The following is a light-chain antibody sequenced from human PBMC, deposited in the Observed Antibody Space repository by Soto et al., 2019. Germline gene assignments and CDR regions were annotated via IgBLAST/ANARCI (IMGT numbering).Light chain of an antibody. Sequence: IVMTQSPATLSVSPGERATLSCRAGQTIYSNVAWYQQRPGQAPRLLIYRASTRATGVPARFSGSGSGTEFPLTISVLQSEDFALYYCQQYQNLWTFGQGTNVEIQ. CDR2: RAS. J-gene: IGKJ1*01. CDR1: QTIYSN. CDR3: QQYQNLWT. V-gene: IGKV3-15*01.